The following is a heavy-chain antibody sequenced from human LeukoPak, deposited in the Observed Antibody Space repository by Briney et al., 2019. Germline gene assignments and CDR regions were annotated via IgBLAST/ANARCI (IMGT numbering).Heavy chain of an antibody. V-gene: IGHV3-23*01. Sequence: GGSLRLSCAASGFTFSSYAMSWVCQAPGKGLEWVSAISGSGGSTYYADSVKDRFTISRDNSKNTLYLQMNSLRAEDTAVYYCARDRGGYFDYWGQGTLVTVSS. CDR3: ARDRGGYFDY. CDR1: GFTFSSYA. J-gene: IGHJ4*02. CDR2: ISGSGGST.